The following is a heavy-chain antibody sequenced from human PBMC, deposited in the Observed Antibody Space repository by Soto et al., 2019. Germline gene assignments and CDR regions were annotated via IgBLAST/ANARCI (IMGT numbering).Heavy chain of an antibody. J-gene: IGHJ4*02. D-gene: IGHD3-3*01. Sequence: SETLSLTCTVSGGSVSSGDYYWSWIRQPPGKGLEWIGHIYYSGSTSFNPSLKSRVTISVDTSKNRFSLRMTSLTAADTAVYFCARVFDYWSGFYVYWGQGILVTVSS. CDR2: IYYSGST. V-gene: IGHV4-61*08. CDR1: GGSVSSGDYY. CDR3: ARVFDYWSGFYVY.